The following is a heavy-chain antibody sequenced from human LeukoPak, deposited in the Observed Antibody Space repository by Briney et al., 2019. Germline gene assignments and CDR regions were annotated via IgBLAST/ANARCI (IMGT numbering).Heavy chain of an antibody. J-gene: IGHJ4*02. CDR2: IYHIGST. Sequence: PSETLSLTCGVSGYSISRGYYWAWIRQPPGKGLEWIGTIYHIGSTYYNPSLESRVTISVDTSKNEFSLNLNSATAADTAVYYCARAGWIITSGIDYWGQGALVTVSS. CDR3: ARAGWIITSGIDY. V-gene: IGHV4-38-2*01. CDR1: GYSISRGYY. D-gene: IGHD1-20*01.